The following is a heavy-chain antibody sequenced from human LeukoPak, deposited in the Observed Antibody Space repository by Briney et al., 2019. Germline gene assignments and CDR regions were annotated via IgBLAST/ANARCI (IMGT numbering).Heavy chain of an antibody. Sequence: GGSLRLSCAASGFTFSSYGMHWGRQAPGKGLEWVAVISYDGRNKYYADSVKGRFTISRDNSKNTLYLQMNSLRAEDTAVYYCAKLSMTTVVTNFDYGGQGTLVTVSS. CDR3: AKLSMTTVVTNFDY. V-gene: IGHV3-30*18. CDR1: GFTFSSYG. CDR2: ISYDGRNK. D-gene: IGHD4-23*01. J-gene: IGHJ4*02.